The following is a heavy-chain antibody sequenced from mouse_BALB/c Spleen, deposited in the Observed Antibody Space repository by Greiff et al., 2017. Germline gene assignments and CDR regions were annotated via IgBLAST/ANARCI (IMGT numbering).Heavy chain of an antibody. CDR3: ARDRGDYGYYYAMDD. V-gene: IGHV5-4*02. J-gene: IGHJ4*01. Sequence: DVHLVESGGGLVKPGGSLKLSCAASGFTFSDYYMYWVRQTPEKRLEWVATISDGGSYTYYPDSVKGRFTISRDNAKNNLYLQMSSLKSEDTAMYYCARDRGDYGYYYAMDDWGQGTSVTVSS. CDR1: GFTFSDYY. D-gene: IGHD2-4*01. CDR2: ISDGGSYT.